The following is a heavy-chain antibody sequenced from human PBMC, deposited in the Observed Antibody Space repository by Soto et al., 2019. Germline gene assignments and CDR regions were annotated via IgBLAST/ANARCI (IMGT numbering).Heavy chain of an antibody. D-gene: IGHD6-13*01. V-gene: IGHV3-30-3*01. Sequence: HPGGSLRLSCAASGFTFSSYAMHWVRQAPGKGLEWVAVISYDGSNKYYADSVKGRFTISRDNSKNTLYLQMNSLRAEDTAVYYCAREVAGYSSSWYVFGSGYFDYWGQGTLVTVSS. CDR1: GFTFSSYA. CDR3: AREVAGYSSSWYVFGSGYFDY. J-gene: IGHJ4*02. CDR2: ISYDGSNK.